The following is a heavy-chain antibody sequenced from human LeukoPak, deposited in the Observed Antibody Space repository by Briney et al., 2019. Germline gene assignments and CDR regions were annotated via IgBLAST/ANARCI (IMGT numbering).Heavy chain of an antibody. CDR1: GFSFSDSA. Sequence: PGGSLRRSCAASGFSFSDSAMRWVRQAPGKGLEGVSGAGVTNDYVAYADSVKGRFSISRDNAKNSLYMQMNSLRAEDTALYHCVKAGTGYCTGGKCYRPFDFWGQGALATVSS. CDR3: VKAGTGYCTGGKCYRPFDF. V-gene: IGHV3-9*01. CDR2: AGVTNDYV. J-gene: IGHJ4*02. D-gene: IGHD2-8*02.